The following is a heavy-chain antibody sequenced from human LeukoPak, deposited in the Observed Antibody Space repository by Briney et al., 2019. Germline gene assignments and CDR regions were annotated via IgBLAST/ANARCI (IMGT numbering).Heavy chain of an antibody. J-gene: IGHJ4*02. CDR2: ISDSGST. D-gene: IGHD6-13*01. V-gene: IGHV4-59*01. Sequence: PSETLSLTCTVSGGSINIYYWSWIRQPPGKGLEWIGDISDSGSTNYNPSLKSRVTISIDTSKNQFSLKLSSVTAADTAVFYCARGDKQIDYWGQGTLVTVSP. CDR3: ARGDKQIDY. CDR1: GGSINIYY.